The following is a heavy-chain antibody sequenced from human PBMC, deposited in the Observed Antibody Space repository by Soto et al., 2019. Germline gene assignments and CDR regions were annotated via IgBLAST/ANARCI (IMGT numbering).Heavy chain of an antibody. Sequence: TLSLTCTVSGDPIRYGNYYWSWIRQLPGKGLGWIGNIYYIGTTSYNPSLKSRVIISIDTSKNQFSLELTSVLAADPAVYYCAKNETTRPWLDPWGQGTLVTVS. CDR3: AKNETTRPWLDP. V-gene: IGHV4-31*02. CDR1: GDPIRYGNYY. CDR2: IYYIGTT. J-gene: IGHJ5*02. D-gene: IGHD1-1*01.